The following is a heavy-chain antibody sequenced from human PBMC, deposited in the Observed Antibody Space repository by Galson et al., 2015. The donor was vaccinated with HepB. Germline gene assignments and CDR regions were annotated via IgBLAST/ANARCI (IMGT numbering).Heavy chain of an antibody. CDR1: GFPFSDYA. D-gene: IGHD2-2*01. CDR3: ATEGDTSTWYRY. Sequence: SLRLSCAASGFPFSDYAMHWVRQAPGKGLEWVAVIWFDGSEMYYGDFVRGRSTISRDNSKKTLYLQMNSLRVDDTALYYCATEGDTSTWYRYWGQGTLVTVSS. V-gene: IGHV3-33*08. J-gene: IGHJ1*01. CDR2: IWFDGSEM.